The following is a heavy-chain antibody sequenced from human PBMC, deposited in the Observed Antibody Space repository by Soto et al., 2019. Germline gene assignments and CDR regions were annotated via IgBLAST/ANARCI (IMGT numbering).Heavy chain of an antibody. J-gene: IGHJ6*03. D-gene: IGHD3-10*01. V-gene: IGHV4-59*12. Sequence: PSETLSLTCTVSGGSISSYYWSWIRQSPGRGLEWIGYVYYSGVTNYNPSLESRVTISVDTSENQFSLKLNSVTAADTAVYYCARGARFGDRRYMDVWGKGTTVTVSS. CDR2: VYYSGVT. CDR3: ARGARFGDRRYMDV. CDR1: GGSISSYY.